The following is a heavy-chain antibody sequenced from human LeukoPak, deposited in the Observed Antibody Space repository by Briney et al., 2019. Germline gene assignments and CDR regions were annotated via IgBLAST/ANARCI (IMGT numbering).Heavy chain of an antibody. J-gene: IGHJ4*02. V-gene: IGHV4-39*01. D-gene: IGHD5-24*01. Sequence: SETLSLTCTVSGGSISTSSYYWGWIRQPPGKGLECIGNIYYSGSTYYNPSLKSRVTIYVDTSKNQFSLKLSSVTAADTAVYYCARGRRDGYNLEYFDKWGQGTLVTVSS. CDR1: GGSISTSSYY. CDR2: IYYSGST. CDR3: ARGRRDGYNLEYFDK.